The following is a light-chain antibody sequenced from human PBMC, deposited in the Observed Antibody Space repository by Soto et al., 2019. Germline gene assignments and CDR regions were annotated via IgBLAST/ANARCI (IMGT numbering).Light chain of an antibody. CDR1: EDVKSR. V-gene: IGKV1-12*01. J-gene: IGKJ4*01. CDR3: QQSDYFPVT. CDR2: HAS. Sequence: DIQSTHSPSSVSASFVWNFTISCRASEDVKSRLAWYQQTPGKAPNLLIFHASSLQSGVPSRFSGSGSGTDFTLTISSLEPEDFATYYCQQSDYFPVTFGGGTKVDIK.